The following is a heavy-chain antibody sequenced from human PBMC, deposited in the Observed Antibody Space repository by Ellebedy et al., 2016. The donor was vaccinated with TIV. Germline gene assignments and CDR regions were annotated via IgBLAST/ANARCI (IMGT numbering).Heavy chain of an antibody. Sequence: AASVKVSCKASGYTFTGYYMHWVRQAPGQGLEWMGWINPNSGGTNYAQKFQGRVTMTRDTSISTAYMELSRLRSDDTAVYYCARVGEDLWFGGVYGMDVWGQGTTVTVSS. V-gene: IGHV1-2*02. J-gene: IGHJ6*02. CDR2: INPNSGGT. CDR1: GYTFTGYY. CDR3: ARVGEDLWFGGVYGMDV. D-gene: IGHD3-10*01.